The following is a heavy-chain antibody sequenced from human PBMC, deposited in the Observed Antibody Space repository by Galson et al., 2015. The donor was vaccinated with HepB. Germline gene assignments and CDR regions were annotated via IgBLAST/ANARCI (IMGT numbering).Heavy chain of an antibody. CDR1: GFTFSSYA. CDR3: ARGEYYYGSGSYYYYYGMDD. CDR2: IYSGGST. Sequence: SLRLSCAASGFTFSSYAMSWVRQAPGKGLEWVSVIYSGGSTYYADSVKGRFTISRDNSKNTLYLQMNSLRAEDTAVYYCARGEYYYGSGSYYYYYGMDDWGQGTTVTVSS. D-gene: IGHD3-10*01. V-gene: IGHV3-66*01. J-gene: IGHJ6*02.